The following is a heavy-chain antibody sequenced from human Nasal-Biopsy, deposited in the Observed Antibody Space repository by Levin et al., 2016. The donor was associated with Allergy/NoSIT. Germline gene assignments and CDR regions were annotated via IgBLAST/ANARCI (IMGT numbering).Heavy chain of an antibody. CDR3: ARGHDSSGYGWLDP. V-gene: IGHV4-59*01. CDR1: GGSISSYY. J-gene: IGHJ5*02. CDR2: LYHSGST. Sequence: SETLSLTCTVSGGSISSYYWSWIRQPPGKGLEWIGYLYHSGSTDYNPSLESRVTISGDTSKNQFSLELTSVTPADTAVYYCARGHDSSGYGWLDPWGQGTLVTVSS. D-gene: IGHD3-22*01.